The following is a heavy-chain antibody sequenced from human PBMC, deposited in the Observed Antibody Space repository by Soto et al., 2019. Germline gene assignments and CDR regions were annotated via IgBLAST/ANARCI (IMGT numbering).Heavy chain of an antibody. Sequence: QVQLVQSGAEVKKPGSSVKVSCKVSGGSFSNIGINWVRQAPGQGLEWMGGIVPMFGSASYAQKFQGRVTITADESTSTSYMEVSGLTSADTAVYYCARSASSGWYLLKFDYWGQGTWVTVSS. V-gene: IGHV1-69*01. J-gene: IGHJ4*02. CDR1: GGSFSNIG. D-gene: IGHD6-19*01. CDR2: IVPMFGSA. CDR3: ARSASSGWYLLKFDY.